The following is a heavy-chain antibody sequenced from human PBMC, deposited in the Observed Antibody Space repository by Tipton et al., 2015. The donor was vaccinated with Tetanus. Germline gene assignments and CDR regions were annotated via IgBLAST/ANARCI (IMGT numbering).Heavy chain of an antibody. CDR1: GFSFENHP. CDR3: ARDQGIAEMGIVGSSGWYFYYGMDV. V-gene: IGHV3-30-3*01. CDR2: ISYDGVNK. D-gene: IGHD6-19*01. Sequence: SLRLSCEASGFSFENHPIHWVRQAPGKGLEWVAGISYDGVNKKYADSVKGRFIISRDNSKNTLFLQMRSLRVEDTAVYYCARDQGIAEMGIVGSSGWYFYYGMDVWGQGTTVTVSS. J-gene: IGHJ6*02.